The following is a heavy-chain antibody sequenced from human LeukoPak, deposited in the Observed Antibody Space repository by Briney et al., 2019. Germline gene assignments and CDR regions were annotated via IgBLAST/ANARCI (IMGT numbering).Heavy chain of an antibody. V-gene: IGHV3-21*05. CDR3: ARENTYSSSWNNFDY. D-gene: IGHD6-13*01. J-gene: IGHJ4*02. CDR2: ISSSGISI. Sequence: PGGSLRLSCAASGFTFDDYAMHWVRQAPGKGLEWVSYISSSGISIYYADSVKGRFTISRDNAKNSLYLQMNSLRAEDTAVYYCARENTYSSSWNNFDYWGQGTLVTVSS. CDR1: GFTFDDYA.